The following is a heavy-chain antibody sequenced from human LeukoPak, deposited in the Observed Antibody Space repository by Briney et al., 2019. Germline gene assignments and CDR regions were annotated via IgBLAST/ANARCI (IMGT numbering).Heavy chain of an antibody. Sequence: SVKVSSKASGGTFTIYAISWVRQAPGQGLEWMGGIIPIFGTANYAQKFQGRVTITADEPTSTAYMELSSLRSEDTAVYYCARFRFGELSSASYYYYGMDVWGQGTTVTVSS. V-gene: IGHV1-69*13. CDR1: GGTFTIYA. D-gene: IGHD3-10*01. CDR3: ARFRFGELSSASYYYYGMDV. J-gene: IGHJ6*02. CDR2: IIPIFGTA.